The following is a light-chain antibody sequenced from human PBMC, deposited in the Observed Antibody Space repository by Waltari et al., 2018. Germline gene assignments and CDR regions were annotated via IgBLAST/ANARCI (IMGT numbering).Light chain of an antibody. CDR1: QSVNSK. CDR3: QQYHNSPVT. Sequence: ILMTQSPATLSVSPGERAALSCRASQSVNSKLAWYQQKPGQAPRLLIYGISTRATGIPGRFSGSGFGTEFTLTINSLQSEDFAFYYCQQYHNSPVTFGPGTKVDVK. CDR2: GIS. V-gene: IGKV3-15*01. J-gene: IGKJ3*01.